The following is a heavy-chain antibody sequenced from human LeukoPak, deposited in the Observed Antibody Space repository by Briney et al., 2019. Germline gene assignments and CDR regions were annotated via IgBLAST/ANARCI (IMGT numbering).Heavy chain of an antibody. CDR1: GFTFSTYW. J-gene: IGHJ4*02. CDR2: INTDGNST. Sequence: PGGSLRLSCAASGFTFSTYWMHWVRQAPGKGLVWVSQINTDGNSTTYTDSVKGRFTVSRDNAKNTLYLQMHSLRAEDTAVYYCARDRRDAYSQNFDYWGQGTLVTVSS. V-gene: IGHV3-74*01. D-gene: IGHD5-24*01. CDR3: ARDRRDAYSQNFDY.